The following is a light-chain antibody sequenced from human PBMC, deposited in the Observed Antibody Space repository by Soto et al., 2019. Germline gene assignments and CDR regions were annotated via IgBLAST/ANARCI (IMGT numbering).Light chain of an antibody. Sequence: EIVMTQSPATLSVSPGERATLSCRASQSVSILLAWYQQKPGQAPRLLIYGASIRATGIPARFSGSGSWTDFTLTISSLEPEDLAVYYCQQYNTWPITFGQGTRLEI. CDR2: GAS. CDR3: QQYNTWPIT. CDR1: QSVSIL. V-gene: IGKV3-15*01. J-gene: IGKJ5*01.